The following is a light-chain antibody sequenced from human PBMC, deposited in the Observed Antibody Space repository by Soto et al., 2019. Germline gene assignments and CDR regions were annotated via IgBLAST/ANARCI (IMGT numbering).Light chain of an antibody. CDR2: DAS. CDR3: QQSRDWPLT. J-gene: IGKJ4*01. Sequence: EIVLTQSPATLSLSPGERATLSCRASQRVSSNLAWYHQKPGQAPRLLIYDASNRATGIPVRFSGSGSGTDFTLTISSLEPEDFAVYYCQQSRDWPLTFGGGTKVEIK. V-gene: IGKV3-11*01. CDR1: QRVSSN.